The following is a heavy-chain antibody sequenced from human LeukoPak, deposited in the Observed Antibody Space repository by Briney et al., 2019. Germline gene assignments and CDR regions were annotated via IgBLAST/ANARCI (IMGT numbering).Heavy chain of an antibody. Sequence: PSETLSLTCTVSGGSISSYYWSWIRQPAGKGLEWIGRIYTSGSTNYNPSLKSRVTMSVDTSKNQFSLKLSSVTAADTAVYYCATWARTQQWLVREDYFDYWGQGTLVTVSS. CDR2: IYTSGST. CDR3: ATWARTQQWLVREDYFDY. V-gene: IGHV4-4*07. D-gene: IGHD6-19*01. CDR1: GGSISSYY. J-gene: IGHJ4*02.